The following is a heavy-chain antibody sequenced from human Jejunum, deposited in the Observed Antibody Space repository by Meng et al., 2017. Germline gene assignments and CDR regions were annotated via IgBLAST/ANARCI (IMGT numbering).Heavy chain of an antibody. CDR1: GGSFGTYY. J-gene: IGHJ4*02. V-gene: IGHV4-34*01. CDR3: ARGRSIDFRLAKYDY. CDR2: INRSGST. Sequence: QVQLQQGAAGLLKPSETLSLPCAVNGGSFGTYYWTWFRQSPEKGLEWIGEINRSGSTSSNPSLKSRVAISMDTSKNQFFLRLDSVTAADTAVYYCARGRSIDFRLAKYDYWGQGTLVTVPQ. D-gene: IGHD3-3*01.